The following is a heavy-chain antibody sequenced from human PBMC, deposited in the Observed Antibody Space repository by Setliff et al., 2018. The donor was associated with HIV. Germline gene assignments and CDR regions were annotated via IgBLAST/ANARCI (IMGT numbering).Heavy chain of an antibody. V-gene: IGHV4-59*01. CDR2: FHYRGSP. J-gene: IGHJ2*01. CDR1: GDSFNNYH. CDR3: ARSVARDYWYFGH. D-gene: IGHD6-6*01. Sequence: SETLSLTCTVSGDSFNNYHWSWIRQPPGEGLRFLGFFHYRGSPIYNPSLKSRVKISVDTSKNQFSLNLTSVTAADTAVYYCARSVARDYWYFGHWGRGTLVTVSS.